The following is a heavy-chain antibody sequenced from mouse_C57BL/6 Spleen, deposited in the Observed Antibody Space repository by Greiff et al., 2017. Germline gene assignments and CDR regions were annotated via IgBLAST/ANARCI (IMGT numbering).Heavy chain of an antibody. V-gene: IGHV7-3*01. CDR1: GFTFTDYY. CDR2: IRNKANGYTT. Sequence: DVKLVESGGGLVQPGGSLSLSCAASGFTFTDYYMSWVRQPPGKALEWLGFIRNKANGYTTEYSASVKGRFTISRDNSQSILYLQMNALRAEDSATYYCARYERYACYYSGSSEAWFAHWGQGTLVTVSA. CDR3: ARYERYACYYSGSSEAWFAH. J-gene: IGHJ3*01. D-gene: IGHD1-1*01.